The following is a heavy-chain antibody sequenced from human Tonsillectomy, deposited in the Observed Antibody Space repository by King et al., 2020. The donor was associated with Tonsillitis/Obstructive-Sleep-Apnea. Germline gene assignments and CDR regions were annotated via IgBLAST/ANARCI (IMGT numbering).Heavy chain of an antibody. Sequence: VQLVESGGGLVQPGGSLRLSCAASGFTFSSYALSWVRQAPGKGLEWVSAISGSEGRTYYAGSVKGRFTISRDNSKNTLTVQMNRLRVEDTAVYYCAKEEVGPTAGYYFGHWGQGTLVTVAS. J-gene: IGHJ4*02. CDR2: ISGSEGRT. CDR1: GFTFSSYA. D-gene: IGHD1-26*01. V-gene: IGHV3-23*04. CDR3: AKEEVGPTAGYYFGH.